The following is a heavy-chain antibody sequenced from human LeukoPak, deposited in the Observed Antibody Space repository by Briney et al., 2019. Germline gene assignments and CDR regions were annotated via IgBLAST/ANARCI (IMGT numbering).Heavy chain of an antibody. J-gene: IGHJ4*02. D-gene: IGHD3-22*01. CDR2: IRSKANSYAT. CDR3: TRDTYYYDSSGYDY. CDR1: GFTFSGSA. V-gene: IGHV3-73*01. Sequence: PGGSLRLSCAASGFTFSGSAMHWVRQASGKGLEWVGRIRSKANSYATAYAASVKGRFTISRDDSKNTAYLQMSSLKTEDTAVYYCTRDTYYYDSSGYDYWGQGTLVTVSS.